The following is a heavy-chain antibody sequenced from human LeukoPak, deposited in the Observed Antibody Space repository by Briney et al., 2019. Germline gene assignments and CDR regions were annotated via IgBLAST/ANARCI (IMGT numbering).Heavy chain of an antibody. J-gene: IGHJ4*02. D-gene: IGHD3-10*01. CDR3: AKAKGWYGEGYFDY. V-gene: IGHV3-53*01. Sequence: GGSLRLSCAASGFAVSSNYMNWVRQAPGKGLEWVSVLYPDGRTYYADSVKGRFTISRDVSKNTLFLQMTSLRAEDTAVYYCAKAKGWYGEGYFDYWGQGTLVTVPS. CDR2: LYPDGRT. CDR1: GFAVSSNY.